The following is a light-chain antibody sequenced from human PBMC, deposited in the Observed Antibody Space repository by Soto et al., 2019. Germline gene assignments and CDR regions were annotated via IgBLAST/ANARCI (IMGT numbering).Light chain of an antibody. J-gene: IGLJ3*02. CDR1: SSNIGSNY. Sequence: QLVLTQPPSASGTPGQRVTISCSGSSSNIGSNYVYWYQQLPGTAPKLLIYRNNQRPSGVPDRFSGSKSGTSASLAISGLQSEDEADYYCQTWGTGIQVFGGGTQLTVL. CDR3: QTWGTGIQV. V-gene: IGLV1-47*01. CDR2: RNN.